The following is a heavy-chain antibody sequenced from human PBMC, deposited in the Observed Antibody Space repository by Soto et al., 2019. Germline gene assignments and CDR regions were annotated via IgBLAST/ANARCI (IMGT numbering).Heavy chain of an antibody. CDR3: ARDPSPYTSGWYGIEF. D-gene: IGHD6-19*01. CDR1: GFMFSAYA. J-gene: IGHJ1*01. V-gene: IGHV3-30*04. CDR2: ISYDGTNK. Sequence: GGSLRLSCAASGFMFSAYAMLWVRQAPGKGLDWVAAISYDGTNKYYAHSIKGRFTISRDNSANTLFLQVNSLRREDTAMYYCARDPSPYTSGWYGIEFWGHGTLVTVSS.